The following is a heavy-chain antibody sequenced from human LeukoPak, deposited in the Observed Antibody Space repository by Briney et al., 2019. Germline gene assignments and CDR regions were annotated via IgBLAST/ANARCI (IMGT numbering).Heavy chain of an antibody. CDR1: GFTFSSYA. Sequence: GGSLRLSCAASGFTFSSYAMSWVRQAPGKGLEWVSAISGSGGSTYYADSVKGRFTISRDNSKNTLYLQMNSLRAEDTAVYYCANDYYDSSGSKGDAFDIWGQGTMVTVSS. CDR3: ANDYYDSSGSKGDAFDI. CDR2: ISGSGGST. D-gene: IGHD3-22*01. J-gene: IGHJ3*02. V-gene: IGHV3-23*01.